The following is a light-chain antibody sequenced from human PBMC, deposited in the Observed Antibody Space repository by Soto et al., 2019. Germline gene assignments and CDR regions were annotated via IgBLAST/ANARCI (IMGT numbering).Light chain of an antibody. CDR2: GAS. CDR3: EQYGSSPRLT. V-gene: IGKV3-20*01. CDR1: QSVSRSY. J-gene: IGKJ1*01. Sequence: EIVLTQSPGTLSLSPGERATLSCRASQSVSRSYLAWYQQKPGQAPRLLIYGASSRATGIPDRFSGSGSGTDFTIPISRLEPEDFAVYYCEQYGSSPRLTFGQGTKVEIK.